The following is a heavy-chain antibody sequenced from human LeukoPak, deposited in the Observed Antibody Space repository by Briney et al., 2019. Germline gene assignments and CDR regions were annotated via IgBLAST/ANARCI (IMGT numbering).Heavy chain of an antibody. V-gene: IGHV5-51*01. CDR3: ARQVVVTANAWGLDY. Sequence: GESLKISCKHSEYSFPNYWIGWVRQMPGKGLEWMGIIYPGDSDTRYSPSFQGQVTISADKSISTAYLQWSSLKASDTAMYYCARQVVVTANAWGLDYWGQGTLVTVSS. CDR1: EYSFPNYW. J-gene: IGHJ4*02. D-gene: IGHD2-21*02. CDR2: IYPGDSDT.